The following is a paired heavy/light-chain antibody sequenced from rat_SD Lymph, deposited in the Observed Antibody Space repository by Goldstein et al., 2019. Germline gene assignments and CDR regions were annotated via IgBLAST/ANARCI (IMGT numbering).Heavy chain of an antibody. CDR1: GFTFSNYG. CDR3: ARRGDYFDY. V-gene: IGHV5-34*01. J-gene: IGHJ2*01. Sequence: EVQLVESGGGLVQPGRSLKLSCVASGFTFSNYGMNWIRQAPGKGLEWVAYISSGSSYIYYAETVKGRFTISRDNAKNTLYLQMTSLRSEDTALYYCARRGDYFDYWGQGVMVTVSS. CDR2: ISSGSSYI.
Light chain of an antibody. CDR2: YAT. CDR1: QGIGNY. V-gene: IGKV14S4*01. Sequence: DIQLTQSPSSMSASLGDRVSLTCQSSQGIGNYLSWYQHKPGKPPKPMIYYATNLADGVPSRFSGSRSGSDYSLTISSLESEDTAIYYCLQYDEYPYTFGAGTKLELK. J-gene: IGKJ2-3*01. CDR3: LQYDEYPYT.